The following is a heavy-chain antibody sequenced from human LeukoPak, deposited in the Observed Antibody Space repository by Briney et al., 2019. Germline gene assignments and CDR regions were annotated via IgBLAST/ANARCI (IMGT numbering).Heavy chain of an antibody. CDR1: GYTFTSYD. D-gene: IGHD3-10*01. J-gene: IGHJ6*02. V-gene: IGHV1-8*01. Sequence: ASVKVSCKASGYTFTSYDINWVRQATGQGLEWMGWMNPNSGNTGYAQKFQGRVTMTRNTSISTAYMELSSLRSEDTAVYYCARRKITMVRGVPSTYYYGMDVWAKGPRSPSP. CDR3: ARRKITMVRGVPSTYYYGMDV. CDR2: MNPNSGNT.